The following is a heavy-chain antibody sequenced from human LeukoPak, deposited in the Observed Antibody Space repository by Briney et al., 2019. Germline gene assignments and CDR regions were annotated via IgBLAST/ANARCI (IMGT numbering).Heavy chain of an antibody. V-gene: IGHV1-2*02. CDR2: INPNSGGT. J-gene: IGHJ4*02. Sequence: ASVKVSCKASGYTFTGYYMHWVRQAPGQGLEGMGWINPNSGGTNYAQKFQGRVTMTRDTSISTAYMELSRLRSDDTAVYYCARDPGSSSSNYFDYWGQGTLVTVSS. CDR1: GYTFTGYY. CDR3: ARDPGSSSSNYFDY. D-gene: IGHD6-13*01.